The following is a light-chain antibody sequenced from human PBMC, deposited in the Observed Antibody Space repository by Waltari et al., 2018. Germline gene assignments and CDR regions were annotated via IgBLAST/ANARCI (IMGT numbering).Light chain of an antibody. CDR2: DVS. Sequence: QSALTQPASVSGSPGQSITISCTGTSSDVGGYNYVSWYQQHPGKAPKLLIYDVSNRPSGVSNRFSDSKSGTTASLTISGLQAEDEADYYCSSYTSSSTLVFGGGTKLTVL. V-gene: IGLV2-14*03. CDR3: SSYTSSSTLV. CDR1: SSDVGGYNY. J-gene: IGLJ2*01.